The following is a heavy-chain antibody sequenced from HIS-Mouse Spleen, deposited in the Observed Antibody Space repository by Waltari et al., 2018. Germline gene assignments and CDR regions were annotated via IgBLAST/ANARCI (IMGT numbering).Heavy chain of an antibody. CDR2: IIPIFGTA. CDR1: GGTFSRYA. D-gene: IGHD3-10*01. V-gene: IGHV1-69*01. Sequence: QVQLVQSGAEVKKPGSSVKVSCKASGGTFSRYAITRVRQAPGQGLEWMGGIIPIFGTANYAQKFQGRVTITADESTSTAYMELSSLRSEDTAVYYCASPPPSSYGSGSYDAFDIWGQGTMVTVSS. J-gene: IGHJ3*02. CDR3: ASPPPSSYGSGSYDAFDI.